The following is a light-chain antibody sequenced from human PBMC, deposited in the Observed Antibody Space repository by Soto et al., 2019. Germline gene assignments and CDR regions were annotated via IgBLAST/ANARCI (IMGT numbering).Light chain of an antibody. V-gene: IGKV1-8*01. CDR2: AAS. J-gene: IGKJ2*01. CDR1: QGISSY. CDR3: HQYYSYPQT. Sequence: AIRMTQSPSSLSASTGDRVTITCRASQGISSYLAWYQQKPGKAPKLLIYAASTLQSGGPSRFSGSGSGTDFAITISCLQTEDLANYDCHQYYSYPQTFGRGTKLEIK.